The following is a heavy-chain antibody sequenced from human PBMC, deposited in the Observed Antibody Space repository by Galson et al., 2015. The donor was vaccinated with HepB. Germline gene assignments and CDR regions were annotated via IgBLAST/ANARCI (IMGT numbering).Heavy chain of an antibody. D-gene: IGHD2-2*02. J-gene: IGHJ4*02. CDR3: ARPRIPAAITPFFDY. CDR1: GYSFTSYW. CDR2: IYPGDSDT. Sequence: QSGAEVKKPGESLKISCKGSGYSFTSYWIGWVRQMPGKGLEWMGIIYPGDSDTRYSPSFQGQVTISADKSISTAYLQWSSLKASDTAMYYCARPRIPAAITPFFDYWGQGTLVTVSS. V-gene: IGHV5-51*01.